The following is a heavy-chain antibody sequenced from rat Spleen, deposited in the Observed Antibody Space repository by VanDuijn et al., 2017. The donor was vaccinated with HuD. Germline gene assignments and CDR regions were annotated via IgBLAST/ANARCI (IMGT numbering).Heavy chain of an antibody. D-gene: IGHD1-4*01. CDR1: GFTFSDYN. CDR3: ATLPGYNYGHILRVYTDYFDY. V-gene: IGHV5S10*01. J-gene: IGHJ2*01. CDR2: IIYDGTRA. Sequence: EVQLVESGGGLVQPGRSLKLSCAASGFTFSDYNMAWVRQAPKKGLEWVATIIYDGTRAHYRDSVKGRFTISRDDAKSTLNLQMDRLRSEDTATYYCATLPGYNYGHILRVYTDYFDYWGQGVMVTVSS.